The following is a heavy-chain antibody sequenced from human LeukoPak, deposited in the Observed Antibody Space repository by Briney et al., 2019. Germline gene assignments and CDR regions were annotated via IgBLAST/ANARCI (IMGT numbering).Heavy chain of an antibody. V-gene: IGHV3-21*01. CDR3: ATEGITTSYAFDI. D-gene: IGHD3-10*01. Sequence: GGSLRLSCAASGFTFSRYSMNWVRQAPGKGLEWVSSISSSSSYIYYADSVKGRFTISRDNAKNSLYLQMNSLRAEDTAVYYCATEGITTSYAFDIWGQGTLVTVSS. J-gene: IGHJ3*02. CDR2: ISSSSSYI. CDR1: GFTFSRYS.